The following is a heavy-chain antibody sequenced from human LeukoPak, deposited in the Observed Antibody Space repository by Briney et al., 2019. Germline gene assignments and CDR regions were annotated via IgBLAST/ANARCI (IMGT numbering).Heavy chain of an antibody. V-gene: IGHV5-51*01. D-gene: IGHD6-13*01. J-gene: IGHJ3*02. CDR1: GYSFTSYW. CDR3: ARRRGYSSSYRNNNAFDI. CDR2: IYPGDSDT. Sequence: GESLKISCKGSGYSFTSYWIGWVRQMPGKGLEWMGIIYPGDSDTRYSPSFQGQVTISADKSISTAYLQWGSLKASDTAMYYCARRRGYSSSYRNNNAFDIWGQGTMVTASS.